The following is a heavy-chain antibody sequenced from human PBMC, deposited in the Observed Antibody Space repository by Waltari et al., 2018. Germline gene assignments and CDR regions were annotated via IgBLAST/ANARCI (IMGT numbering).Heavy chain of an antibody. Sequence: EVQLLASGGGLVQPGGSLRLSCAASGFTFSSYAMSLVRQAPGKGLEWVSVIYSGGSTYYADSVKGRFTISRDNSKNTLYLQMNSLRAEDTAVYYCARTVTTLHYYYYMDVWGKGTTVTVSS. CDR2: IYSGGST. CDR1: GFTFSSYA. V-gene: IGHV3-23*03. CDR3: ARTVTTLHYYYYMDV. D-gene: IGHD4-4*01. J-gene: IGHJ6*03.